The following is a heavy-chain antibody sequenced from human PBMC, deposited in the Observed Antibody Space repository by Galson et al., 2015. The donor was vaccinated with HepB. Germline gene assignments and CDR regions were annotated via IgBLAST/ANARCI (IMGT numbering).Heavy chain of an antibody. Sequence: LTCTVSGGSISSYYWSWIRQPPGKGLEWIGYIYYSGSTNYNPSLKSRVTISVDTSKNQFSLKLSSVTAADTAVYYCARGVQLWLEGDLFDYWGQGTLVTVSS. CDR1: GGSISSYY. D-gene: IGHD5-18*01. J-gene: IGHJ4*02. CDR3: ARGVQLWLEGDLFDY. CDR2: IYYSGST. V-gene: IGHV4-59*01.